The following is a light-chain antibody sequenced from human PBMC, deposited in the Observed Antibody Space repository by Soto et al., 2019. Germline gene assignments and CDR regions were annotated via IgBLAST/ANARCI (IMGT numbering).Light chain of an antibody. J-gene: IGKJ1*01. Sequence: DIQMTQSPSSLSASVGDRVTITCRASQSISSWLAWYQQKPGKAPKLLIYDASSLESGVPSRFSGSGSGTEFTLTISSLQSEEFAVYYCQQYTNWRTFGQVTKVESK. CDR3: QQYTNWRT. CDR1: QSISSW. V-gene: IGKV1-5*01. CDR2: DAS.